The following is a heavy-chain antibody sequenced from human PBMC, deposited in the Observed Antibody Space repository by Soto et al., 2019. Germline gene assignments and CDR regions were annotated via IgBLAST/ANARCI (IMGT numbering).Heavy chain of an antibody. J-gene: IGHJ3*02. CDR3: AKTVNGWFSDFDI. V-gene: IGHV3-23*01. CDR2: INGSGGNT. CDR1: GFIFSTYG. Sequence: VGSLRLSCAAAGFIFSTYGRTWVRQAPGKGLEWVADINGSGGNTYYADSVKGRFTISRDNSKNTLYLQMNSLRGEDTAVYYCAKTVNGWFSDFDIWGQGTMVIVSS. D-gene: IGHD6-19*01.